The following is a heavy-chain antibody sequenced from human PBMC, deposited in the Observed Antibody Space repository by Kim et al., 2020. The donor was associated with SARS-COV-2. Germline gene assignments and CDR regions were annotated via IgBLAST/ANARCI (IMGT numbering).Heavy chain of an antibody. Sequence: ASVKVSCKVSGYTLTELSMHWVRQAPGKGLEWMGGFDPEDGETIYAQKFQGRVTMTEDTSTDTAYMELSSLRSEDTAVYYCATPHYDILTGYYSPYEFDYWGQGTLVTVSS. V-gene: IGHV1-24*01. J-gene: IGHJ4*02. CDR2: FDPEDGET. CDR3: ATPHYDILTGYYSPYEFDY. CDR1: GYTLTELS. D-gene: IGHD3-9*01.